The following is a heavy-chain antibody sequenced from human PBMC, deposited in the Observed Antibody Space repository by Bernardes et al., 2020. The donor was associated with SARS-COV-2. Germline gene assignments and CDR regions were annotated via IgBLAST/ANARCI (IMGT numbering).Heavy chain of an antibody. CDR2: ISGSGDRT. CDR3: AKGRDSGYLVPFDY. CDR1: GFTFSSYA. D-gene: IGHD3-22*01. Sequence: GGEMRRYGEDDGFTFSSYAMSWVRQAPGKGLEWVSGISGSGDRTNYAGSVKGRFTISRDTSKSTLYLQMNSLRAEDTAVYYCAKGRDSGYLVPFDYWGQGTLVTVSS. V-gene: IGHV3-23*01. J-gene: IGHJ4*02.